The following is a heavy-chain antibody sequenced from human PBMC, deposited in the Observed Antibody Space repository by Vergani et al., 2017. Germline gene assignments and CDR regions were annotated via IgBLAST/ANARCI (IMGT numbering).Heavy chain of an antibody. Sequence: QVQLVQSGAEVKKPGASVKVSCKASGYTFTSYYMHWVRQAPGQGLEWMGIINTSGGSTSYAQKFQGRVTMTRDTSTSTVYMELSSRRSEDTAVYYCARQAPDDAFDIWGQGTMVTVSS. CDR2: INTSGGST. J-gene: IGHJ3*02. D-gene: IGHD1-14*01. CDR1: GYTFTSYY. V-gene: IGHV1-46*01. CDR3: ARQAPDDAFDI.